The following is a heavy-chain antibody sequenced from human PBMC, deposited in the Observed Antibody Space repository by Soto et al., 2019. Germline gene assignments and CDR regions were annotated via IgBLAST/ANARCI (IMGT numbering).Heavy chain of an antibody. Sequence: SVKVSCKASGYTFTSYDINWVRQATGQGLEWMGRIIPILGIANYAQKFQGRVTITADKSTGTAYMELNSLRSEDTAVYYCGRDSPIGSTFSGYDGIDYWGQGTLVTVSS. J-gene: IGHJ4*02. D-gene: IGHD5-12*01. CDR3: GRDSPIGSTFSGYDGIDY. V-gene: IGHV1-69*04. CDR2: IIPILGIA. CDR1: GYTFTSYD.